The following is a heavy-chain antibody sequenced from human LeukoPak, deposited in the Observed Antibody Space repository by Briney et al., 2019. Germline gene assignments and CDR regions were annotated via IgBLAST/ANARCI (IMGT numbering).Heavy chain of an antibody. D-gene: IGHD3-10*01. V-gene: IGHV1-2*02. CDR1: GYTFTGYY. Sequence: ASVKVSCEASGYTFTGYYMHWVRQAPGQGLEWMGWINPNSGGTNYAQKFQGRVTMTRDTSISTAYMELSRLRSDDTAVYYCASDREQLLWFGTTYYYGMDVWGQGTTVTVSS. J-gene: IGHJ6*02. CDR3: ASDREQLLWFGTTYYYGMDV. CDR2: INPNSGGT.